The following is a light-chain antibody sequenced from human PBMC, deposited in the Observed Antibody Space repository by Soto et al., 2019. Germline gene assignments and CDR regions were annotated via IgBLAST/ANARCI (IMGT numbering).Light chain of an antibody. CDR2: VNTDGSH. CDR1: SGHSSYA. Sequence: QSVLTQSPSASASLGASVKLTCTLSSGHSSYAIAWHQQQPEKGPRFLMSVNTDGSHRKGDGIPDRFSGSSSGAERYLTISSLQSEDEADYHAQTWGSGTRIVGGGTKLTVL. CDR3: QTWGSGTRI. J-gene: IGLJ2*01. V-gene: IGLV4-69*01.